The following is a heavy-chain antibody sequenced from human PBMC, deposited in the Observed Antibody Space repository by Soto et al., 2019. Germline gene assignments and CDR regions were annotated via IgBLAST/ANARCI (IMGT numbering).Heavy chain of an antibody. CDR2: IGTAGDT. V-gene: IGHV3-13*01. J-gene: IGHJ6*02. CDR1: GFTFSSYD. Sequence: EVQLVESGGGLVQPGGSLRLSCAASGFTFSSYDMHWVRQATGKGLEWVSAIGTAGDTYYPGSVKGRFTISRENAKNSLYLQMNSLRAGDTAVYYCARGSGSNNSGMDVWGQGTTVTVSS. CDR3: ARGSGSNNSGMDV. D-gene: IGHD3-10*01.